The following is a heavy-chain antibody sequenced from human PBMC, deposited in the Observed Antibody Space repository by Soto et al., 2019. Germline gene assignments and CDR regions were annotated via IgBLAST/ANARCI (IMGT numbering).Heavy chain of an antibody. CDR3: ASATTDTAMGPGY. CDR1: GGSISSGGYS. V-gene: IGHV4-30-2*01. J-gene: IGHJ4*02. D-gene: IGHD5-18*01. Sequence: SETLSLTCAVSGGSISSGGYSWSWIRQPPGKGLEWIGYIYHSGSTYYNPSLKSRVTISVDRSKNQFSLKLSSVTAADTAVYYCASATTDTAMGPGYWGQGTLVTVSS. CDR2: IYHSGST.